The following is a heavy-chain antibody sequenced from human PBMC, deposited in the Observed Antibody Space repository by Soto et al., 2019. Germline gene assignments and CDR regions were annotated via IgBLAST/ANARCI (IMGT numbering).Heavy chain of an antibody. Sequence: SETLSHTCTVSGASITFGGYSWSWIRQTPGKGLEWIGYINHLETTFYNPSFESRLTLSIDRAKNQFSLKLHSMSAADRAVYFCARGGGSDSFDYWGQGILVTVSS. CDR1: GASITFGGYS. CDR3: ARGGGSDSFDY. J-gene: IGHJ4*02. D-gene: IGHD1-26*01. V-gene: IGHV4-30-2*01. CDR2: INHLETT.